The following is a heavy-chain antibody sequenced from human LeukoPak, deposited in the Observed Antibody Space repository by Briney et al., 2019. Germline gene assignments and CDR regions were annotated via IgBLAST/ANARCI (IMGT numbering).Heavy chain of an antibody. V-gene: IGHV1-69*06. CDR1: GGTLSNNV. J-gene: IGHJ4*02. D-gene: IGHD3-16*01. CDR3: AKPKGLWAFDY. Sequence: SVKVSCKASGGTLSNNVVSWVRQAPGQGLEWMGDIIPVFGTTNYAQKFQGRVTISADRSTSTAYMEVSSLKSEDTAVYYCAKPKGLWAFDYWGQGILVTVSS. CDR2: IIPVFGTT.